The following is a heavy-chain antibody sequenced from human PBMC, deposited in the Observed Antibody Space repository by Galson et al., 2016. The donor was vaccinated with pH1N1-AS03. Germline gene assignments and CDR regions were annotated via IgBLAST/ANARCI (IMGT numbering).Heavy chain of an antibody. CDR3: ARGRTDYDYWSGSLDY. Sequence: SVKVSCKASGYTLTRYGITWVRQAPGQGLEWMGWFSAYNGNRNYAQTIQGRVTMTTDTSTSTAYLELRSLRSDDTAVYYCARGRTDYDYWSGSLDYWGQGTLVTVSS. J-gene: IGHJ4*02. CDR1: GYTLTRYG. CDR2: FSAYNGNR. D-gene: IGHD3-3*01. V-gene: IGHV1-18*01.